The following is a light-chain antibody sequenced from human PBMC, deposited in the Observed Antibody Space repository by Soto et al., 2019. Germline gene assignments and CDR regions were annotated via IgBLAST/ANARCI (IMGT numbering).Light chain of an antibody. CDR2: DES. V-gene: IGKV3-11*01. J-gene: IGKJ3*01. CDR3: QQRSKWLIA. Sequence: EIVLTQSQATLSLSPGVRATLSSGARQSVSGNLTWYQQKPGPAPSLLIYDESTRAAGIPSRFSGVWSGPNFTLTISGLEPEDFEFYYCQQRSKWLIAFGPGT. CDR1: QSVSGN.